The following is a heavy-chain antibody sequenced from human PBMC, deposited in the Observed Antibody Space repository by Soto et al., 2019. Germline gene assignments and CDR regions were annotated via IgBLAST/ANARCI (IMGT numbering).Heavy chain of an antibody. J-gene: IGHJ6*02. D-gene: IGHD6-19*01. CDR1: GGTFSSYA. V-gene: IGHV1-69*01. Sequence: QVQLVQSGAEVKKPGSSVKVSCKASGGTFSSYAISWVRQAPGQGLEWMGGSIPIFGTANYAQKVQGRVTITADESTSTAYIELSSLRSEDTAVYYCASTPFSRIAVASQHYYYYGMDVWGQGTTVTVSS. CDR2: SIPIFGTA. CDR3: ASTPFSRIAVASQHYYYYGMDV.